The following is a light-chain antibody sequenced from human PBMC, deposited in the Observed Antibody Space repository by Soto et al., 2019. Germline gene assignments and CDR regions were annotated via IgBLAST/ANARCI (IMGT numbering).Light chain of an antibody. Sequence: QSVLTQPPSVSGAPGQRVNISSTGSSSNVGADYNVHWYQQLPGTAPKLLIYGNSNRPSGVPDRFSGSKSGTSASLAITGLQAEDEADYYCQSYDSSLSGVVFGGGTKLTVL. J-gene: IGLJ2*01. CDR3: QSYDSSLSGVV. CDR2: GNS. V-gene: IGLV1-40*01. CDR1: SSNVGADYN.